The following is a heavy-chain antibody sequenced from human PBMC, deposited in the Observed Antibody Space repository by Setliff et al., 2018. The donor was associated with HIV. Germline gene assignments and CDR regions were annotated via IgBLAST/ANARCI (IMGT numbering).Heavy chain of an antibody. V-gene: IGHV3-66*02. D-gene: IGHD3-22*01. J-gene: IGHJ4*02. CDR1: GFTLSNTY. CDR2: LYSGGST. CDR3: ARDRGGYYDSSGYYFDC. Sequence: PGGSLRLSCAASGFTLSNTYMAWVRQAPGKRPEWVSTLYSGGSTHYADSVKGRFTVSRDSSKNTLYLQMHSLRAEDTAVYYCARDRGGYYDSSGYYFDCWGQGTLVTVSS.